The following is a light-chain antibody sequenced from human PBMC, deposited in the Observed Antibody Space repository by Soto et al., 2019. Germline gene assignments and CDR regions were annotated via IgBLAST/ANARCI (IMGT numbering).Light chain of an antibody. J-gene: IGLJ1*01. V-gene: IGLV2-11*01. CDR3: CSSAGSYTWV. CDR2: DVS. CDR1: SSDFGGYNY. Sequence: QSALTQPRSVSGSPGQSVTISCTGTSSDFGGYNYVSWYQQHPGKAPKLMIYDVSKRPSGVPDRVSCSKSGNTASLTISGLQAEDEADYYCCSSAGSYTWVFGTGTKVTVL.